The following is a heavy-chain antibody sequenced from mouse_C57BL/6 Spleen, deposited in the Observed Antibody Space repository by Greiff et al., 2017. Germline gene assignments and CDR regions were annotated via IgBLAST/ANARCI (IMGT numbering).Heavy chain of an antibody. Sequence: QVQLQQPGTELVKPGASVKLSCKASGYTFTSYWMHWVKQRPGQGLEWIGNIKPSNGGTNYNEKIKSKATLTVDKSSSTAYMTLSSLTSEDSAVYYCARAYYSNLYAMDYWGQGTSVTVSS. D-gene: IGHD2-5*01. CDR2: IKPSNGGT. CDR1: GYTFTSYW. J-gene: IGHJ4*01. CDR3: ARAYYSNLYAMDY. V-gene: IGHV1-53*01.